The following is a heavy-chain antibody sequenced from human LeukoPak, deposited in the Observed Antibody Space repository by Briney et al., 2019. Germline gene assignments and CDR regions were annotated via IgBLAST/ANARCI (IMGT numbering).Heavy chain of an antibody. D-gene: IGHD6-13*01. Sequence: GGSLRLSCAASGFAFSTYAVNWVRQAPGKGLEWVSHISASSTIIHYADSVKGRVTISRDNAKNSVFLQMNRLRVEDTAVYYCTTSRHSSSWYYNDYWGQGILVTVS. CDR3: TTSRHSSSWYYNDY. CDR2: ISASSTII. J-gene: IGHJ4*02. V-gene: IGHV3-48*01. CDR1: GFAFSTYA.